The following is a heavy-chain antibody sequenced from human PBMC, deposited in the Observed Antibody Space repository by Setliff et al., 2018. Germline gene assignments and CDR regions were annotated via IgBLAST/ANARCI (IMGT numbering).Heavy chain of an antibody. Sequence: GESLKISCQGSGYTFTQKWIGWVRQMPGKGLEWMGVIYPGDSDIRYSPSFQGQVTISADKSINTAYLQWSSLKASDTATYYCARHIAGYADGHYTATYSYYYMDVWGQGTTVTVSS. D-gene: IGHD4-17*01. CDR3: ARHIAGYADGHYTATYSYYYMDV. CDR2: IYPGDSDI. V-gene: IGHV5-51*01. J-gene: IGHJ6*03. CDR1: GYTFTQKW.